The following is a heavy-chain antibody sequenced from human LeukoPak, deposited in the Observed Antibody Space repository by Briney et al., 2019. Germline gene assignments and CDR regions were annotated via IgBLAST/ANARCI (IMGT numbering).Heavy chain of an antibody. J-gene: IGHJ6*02. CDR1: GFAVRSYR. Sequence: PGGSLRLSCAASGFAVRSYRMNWVRQAPGKGLEWVSSISSTKNKTYYADSVKGRFTISRDTAKNSLYLQLNSLRAEDTAVYFCAREEVTIIQIYSHYYGMDVWGQGTTVTVPS. D-gene: IGHD4-17*01. V-gene: IGHV3-21*01. CDR2: ISSTKNKT. CDR3: AREEVTIIQIYSHYYGMDV.